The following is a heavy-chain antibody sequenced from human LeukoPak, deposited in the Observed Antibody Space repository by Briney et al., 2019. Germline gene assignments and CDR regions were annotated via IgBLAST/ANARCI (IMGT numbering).Heavy chain of an antibody. D-gene: IGHD6-13*01. Sequence: GGSLRLSCAASGFTFSSYWMSWVRQAPGKGLEWVANIKQDGSEKYYVDSVKGRFTISRDNAKNSVYLQMNSLRAEDTAVYYCARDGSGIAYYYYGMDVWGQGTTVLVSS. J-gene: IGHJ6*02. CDR3: ARDGSGIAYYYYGMDV. CDR1: GFTFSSYW. V-gene: IGHV3-7*01. CDR2: IKQDGSEK.